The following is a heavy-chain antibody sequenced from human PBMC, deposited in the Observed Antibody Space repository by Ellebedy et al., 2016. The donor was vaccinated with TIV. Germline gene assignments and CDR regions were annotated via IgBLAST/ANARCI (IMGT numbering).Heavy chain of an antibody. J-gene: IGHJ6*02. Sequence: PGGSLRLSCAASGFTFSDYYMSWIRQAPGKGLEWVSYISSSSSYTNYADSVNGRFTIPRDNAKNSLYLQMNSLRAEDTAVYYCAREGIGSGWYYYGMDVWGQGTTVTVSS. V-gene: IGHV3-11*06. CDR1: GFTFSDYY. D-gene: IGHD6-19*01. CDR2: ISSSSSYT. CDR3: AREGIGSGWYYYGMDV.